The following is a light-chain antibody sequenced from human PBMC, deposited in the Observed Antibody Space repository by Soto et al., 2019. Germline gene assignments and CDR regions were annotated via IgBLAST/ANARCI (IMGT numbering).Light chain of an antibody. CDR2: EVA. CDR1: SGDIGGYDY. V-gene: IGLV2-8*01. Sequence: QSALTQPPSASGSPGQSVTTSCTGTSGDIGGYDYVSWYQQHPGKAPNLMIYEVAKRPLGVPDRFSGSKSGNTASLTVSGLQAEDEADYYCSSYAGSNNPYVFGTGTKVTAL. CDR3: SSYAGSNNPYV. J-gene: IGLJ1*01.